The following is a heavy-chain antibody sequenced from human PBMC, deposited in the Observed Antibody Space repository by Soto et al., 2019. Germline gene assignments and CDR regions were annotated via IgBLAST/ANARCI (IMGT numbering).Heavy chain of an antibody. D-gene: IGHD6-19*01. CDR3: ARAADSSGWYRGPYYCYGMHV. V-gene: IGHV1-2*02. J-gene: IGHJ6*02. CDR2: INPNSGGT. Sequence: ASVKVSCKASGHTFTGYYMHWVRQAPGQGLEWMGWINPNSGGTNYAQKFQGRVTMTRDTSISTAYMELSRLRSDDTAVYYCARAADSSGWYRGPYYCYGMHVWGQGTTVTVSS. CDR1: GHTFTGYY.